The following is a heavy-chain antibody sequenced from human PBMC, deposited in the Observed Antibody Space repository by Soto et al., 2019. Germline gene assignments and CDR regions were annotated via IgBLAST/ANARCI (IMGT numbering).Heavy chain of an antibody. CDR3: ARGDAVLAFDY. CDR1: GGSISSGGYS. Sequence: QLQLQESGSGLVKPSQTLSLTCAVSGGSISSGGYSWSWIRQPPGKGLEWIGYIYHSGSTYYNPSLKSRVTISVDRSKNQFSLKLSAVTAAETAPYYCARGDAVLAFDYWGQGSLVTGSS. J-gene: IGHJ4*02. CDR2: IYHSGST. D-gene: IGHD2-15*01. V-gene: IGHV4-30-2*01.